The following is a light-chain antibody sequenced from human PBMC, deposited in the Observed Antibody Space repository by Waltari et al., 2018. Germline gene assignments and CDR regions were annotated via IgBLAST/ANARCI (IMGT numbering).Light chain of an antibody. V-gene: IGKV4-1*01. CDR3: QQCYTFPYT. Sequence: DIVLTQSPDSLAVSLGERATINCKSSQSVVFSSNNKNYLAWYQQKPGQPPNLLITWASTRESGVPDRFSGSGSKTDFTLTISSLQAEDVAVYYCQQCYTFPYTFGQGTKLEIK. CDR2: WAS. CDR1: QSVVFSSNNKNY. J-gene: IGKJ2*01.